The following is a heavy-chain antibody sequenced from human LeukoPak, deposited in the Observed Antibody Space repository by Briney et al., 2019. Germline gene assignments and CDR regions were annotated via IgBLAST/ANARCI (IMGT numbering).Heavy chain of an antibody. CDR3: ARDPMVRGVIMAFDY. CDR1: GYTFTSYA. Sequence: ASVKVPCKASGYTFTSYAMHWVRQAPGQRLEWMGWINAGNGNTKYSQKFQGRVTITRDTSASTAYMELSSLRSEDTAVYYCARDPMVRGVIMAFDYWGQGTLVTVSS. J-gene: IGHJ4*02. V-gene: IGHV1-3*01. D-gene: IGHD3-10*01. CDR2: INAGNGNT.